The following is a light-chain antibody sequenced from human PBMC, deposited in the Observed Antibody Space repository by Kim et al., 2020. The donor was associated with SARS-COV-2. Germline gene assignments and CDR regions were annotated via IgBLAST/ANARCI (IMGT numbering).Light chain of an antibody. Sequence: QSVLTQPPSVSAAPGQKVTISCSGSNSNIGNNYVSWYQQLPGTAPKLLIYDNNKRPSGIPDRFSGSKSGTSATLGITGLQTGDEADYYCGTWDSSLSAGPWVFGGGTQLTVL. CDR1: NSNIGNNY. V-gene: IGLV1-51*01. J-gene: IGLJ3*02. CDR3: GTWDSSLSAGPWV. CDR2: DNN.